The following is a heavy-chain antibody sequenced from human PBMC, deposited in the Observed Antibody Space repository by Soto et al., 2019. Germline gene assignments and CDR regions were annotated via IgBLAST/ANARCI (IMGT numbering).Heavy chain of an antibody. J-gene: IGHJ4*02. V-gene: IGHV4-59*01. CDR1: GGSISSYY. CDR3: ASGGSCYSRYCYFDY. CDR2: IYYSGST. Sequence: SETLSLTCTVSGGSISSYYWIWIRQPPGKGLEWIGYIYYSGSTNYNPSLKSRVTISVDTSKNQFSLKLSSVTAADTAVYYCASGGSCYSRYCYFDYWGQGTLVTVSS. D-gene: IGHD2-15*01.